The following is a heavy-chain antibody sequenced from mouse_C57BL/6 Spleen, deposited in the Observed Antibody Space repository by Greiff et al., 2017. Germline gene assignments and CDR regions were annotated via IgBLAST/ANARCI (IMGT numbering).Heavy chain of an antibody. CDR2: LNTNYGTT. J-gene: IGHJ2*01. V-gene: IGHV1-39*01. Sequence: VQLKQSGPELVKPGASVKISCKASGYSFPDYNMNWVKQSHGTSLEWIGVLNTNYGTTSYNQKFKGKATLTVDQSSSTAYMQLNSLASEDSAVYYCARGYGTHFDYWGQGTTLTVSS. CDR1: GYSFPDYN. CDR3: ARGYGTHFDY. D-gene: IGHD2-1*01.